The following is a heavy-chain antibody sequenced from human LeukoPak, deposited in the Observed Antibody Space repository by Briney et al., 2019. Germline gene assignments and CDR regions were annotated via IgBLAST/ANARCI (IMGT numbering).Heavy chain of an antibody. CDR3: AKRLYVGFGPGSPNWFDP. J-gene: IGHJ5*02. CDR2: ISGSGDTT. CDR1: GFTFSSYA. Sequence: GGSLRLSCAASGFTFSSYAMSWVRQAPEKGLEWVSVISGSGDTTYYADSVKGRFTISRDNSKKTLHLQMNSLRAEDTAVYYCAKRLYVGFGPGSPNWFDPWGQGTLVTVSS. D-gene: IGHD3-10*01. V-gene: IGHV3-23*01.